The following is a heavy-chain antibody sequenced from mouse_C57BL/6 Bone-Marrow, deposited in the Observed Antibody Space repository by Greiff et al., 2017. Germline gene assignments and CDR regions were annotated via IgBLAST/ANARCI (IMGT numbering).Heavy chain of an antibody. CDR2: IRNKANGYTT. J-gene: IGHJ3*01. CDR1: GFTFTDYY. Sequence: EVQLVESGGGLVQPGGSLSLSCAASGFTFTDYYMSWVRQPPGKALEWLGFIRNKANGYTTEYSASVKGRFTISRDNSQSILYLQMNALRAEDSATYYCARLDYYGSSFFAYWGQGTLVTVSA. CDR3: ARLDYYGSSFFAY. D-gene: IGHD1-1*01. V-gene: IGHV7-3*01.